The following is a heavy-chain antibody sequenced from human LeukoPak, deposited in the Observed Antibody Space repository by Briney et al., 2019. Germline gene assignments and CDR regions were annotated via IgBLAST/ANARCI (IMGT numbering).Heavy chain of an antibody. CDR3: ARDGPFISL. CDR2: INHSGST. Sequence: SETLSLTCAVYGGSFSGYHWSWIRQPPGKGLEWIGEINHSGSTNYNPSLKSRVTISVDTSKNQFSLKLSSVTAADTAVYYCARDGPFISLWGQGTLVTVSS. V-gene: IGHV4-34*01. CDR1: GGSFSGYH. J-gene: IGHJ4*02. D-gene: IGHD3-3*02.